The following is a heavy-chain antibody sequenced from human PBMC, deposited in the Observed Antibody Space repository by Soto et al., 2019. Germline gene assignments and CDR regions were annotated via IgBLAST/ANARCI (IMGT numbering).Heavy chain of an antibody. CDR3: ATLSFDDYSDY. CDR2: IYYSGST. J-gene: IGHJ4*02. Sequence: PSETLSLTCTVSGGSISSYYWSWIRQPPGKGLEWIGYIYYSGSTNYNPSLKSRVTISVDTSKNQFSLKLSSVTAADTAVYYCATLSFDDYSDYRGQGTLVTVSS. D-gene: IGHD2-15*01. CDR1: GGSISSYY. V-gene: IGHV4-59*01.